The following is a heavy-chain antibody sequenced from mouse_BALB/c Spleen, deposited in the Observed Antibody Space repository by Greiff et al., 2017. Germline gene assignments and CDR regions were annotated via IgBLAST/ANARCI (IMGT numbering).Heavy chain of an antibody. V-gene: IGHV5-9-4*01. Sequence: EVKVEESGGGLVKPGGSLKLSCAASGFTFSSYAMSWVRQSPEKRLEWVAEISSGGSYTYYPDTVTGRFTISRDNAKNTLYLEMSSLRSEDTAMYYCARGYGYPYYFDYWGQGTTLTVSS. J-gene: IGHJ2*01. D-gene: IGHD2-2*01. CDR2: ISSGGSYT. CDR3: ARGYGYPYYFDY. CDR1: GFTFSSYA.